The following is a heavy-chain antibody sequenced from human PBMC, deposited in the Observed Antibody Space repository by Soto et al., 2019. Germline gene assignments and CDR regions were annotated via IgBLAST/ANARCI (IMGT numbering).Heavy chain of an antibody. CDR2: IIPIFGTA. CDR1: GGTFSSNA. CDR3: ARIAQVVTAQPDCFDP. V-gene: IGHV1-69*13. Sequence: SVKVSCKASGGTFSSNAISWVRQAPGQGLEWMGGIIPIFGTANYAQKFQGRVKITADESTSTAYMELSSLRSEDTAVYYCARIAQVVTAQPDCFDPWGQGTLFPVSS. D-gene: IGHD2-21*02. J-gene: IGHJ5*02.